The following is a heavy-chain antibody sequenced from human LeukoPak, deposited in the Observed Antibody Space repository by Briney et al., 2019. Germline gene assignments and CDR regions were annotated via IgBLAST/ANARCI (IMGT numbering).Heavy chain of an antibody. Sequence: VGSLRLSRAASVFSFSSYEMNWVRLAPGKGLEWVSYISSSGSSRYYADSVKGRFTISRDNAKNSLYLQMNSLRVEDMAVYYCARLRADYYSYGMDVWGQGTTVIVSS. CDR2: ISSSGSSR. CDR1: VFSFSSYE. CDR3: ARLRADYYSYGMDV. J-gene: IGHJ6*02. V-gene: IGHV3-48*03.